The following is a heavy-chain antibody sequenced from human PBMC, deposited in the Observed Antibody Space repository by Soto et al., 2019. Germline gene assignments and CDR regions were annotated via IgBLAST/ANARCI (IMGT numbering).Heavy chain of an antibody. CDR2: INAGNGNT. CDR3: ARVEMIAVAGTFDY. Sequence: QVQLVQSGAEVKKPGASVKVSCKASGYTFTSYAMHWVRQAPGQRLEWMGWINAGNGNTKYSQKFQGRVTITRDTSASTAYMELRSLRSEDTAVYYCARVEMIAVAGTFDYRGQGTLVTVSS. V-gene: IGHV1-3*01. D-gene: IGHD6-19*01. CDR1: GYTFTSYA. J-gene: IGHJ4*02.